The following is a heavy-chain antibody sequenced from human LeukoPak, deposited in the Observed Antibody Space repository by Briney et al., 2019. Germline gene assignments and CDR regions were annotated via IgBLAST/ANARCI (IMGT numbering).Heavy chain of an antibody. CDR2: IYHSGST. Sequence: SETLSLTCTVSGYSISSGYYWGWIRQPPGKGLEWIGSIYHSGSTYYNPSLKSRVTISVDTAKNQFSLKMSSVTAADTAVYYCARDRGPDIVVVPAPLENWFDPWGQGTLVTVSS. CDR3: ARDRGPDIVVVPAPLENWFDP. D-gene: IGHD2-2*01. J-gene: IGHJ5*02. CDR1: GYSISSGYY. V-gene: IGHV4-38-2*02.